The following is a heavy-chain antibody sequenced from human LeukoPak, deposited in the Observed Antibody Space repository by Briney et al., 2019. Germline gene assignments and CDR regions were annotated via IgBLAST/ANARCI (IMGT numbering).Heavy chain of an antibody. CDR2: INPNSGGT. D-gene: IGHD2-15*01. CDR1: GYTFTSYY. J-gene: IGHJ4*02. V-gene: IGHV1-2*04. CDR3: ARLTGYCSGGSCYEDFDY. Sequence: ASVKVSCKASGYTFTSYYMHWVRQAPGQGLEWMGWINPNSGGTNYAQKFQGWVTMTRDTSISTAYMELSRLRSDDTAVYYCARLTGYCSGGSCYEDFDYWGQGTLVTVSS.